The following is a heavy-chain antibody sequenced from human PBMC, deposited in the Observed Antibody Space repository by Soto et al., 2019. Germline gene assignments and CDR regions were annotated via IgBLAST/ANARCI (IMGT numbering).Heavy chain of an antibody. CDR1: GFAFNSYG. J-gene: IGHJ4*02. V-gene: IGHV3-21*05. Sequence: LRLSCEAAGFAFNSYGITWVRQAPGKGLEWVPFIIGSSGNISYGDSVRGRFTISRDNAKKSVYLQMNSLRAEDTAIYYCARTWIRFGPNDYWGQGAPVTVSS. D-gene: IGHD3-16*01. CDR2: IIGSSGNI. CDR3: ARTWIRFGPNDY.